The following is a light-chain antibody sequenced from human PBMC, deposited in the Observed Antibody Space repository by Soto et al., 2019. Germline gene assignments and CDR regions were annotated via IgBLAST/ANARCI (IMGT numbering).Light chain of an antibody. CDR3: FSYTANDNWV. V-gene: IGLV2-11*01. Sequence: QSALTQPHSVSGSPGQSVTISCTGTNSDVGRYNSVSWYQQLPGKAPQLIISAVRQRPSGVPDRFSGSKSGNTASLTIYGLQTDDEADYFCFSYTANDNWVFGGGTQLTVL. J-gene: IGLJ7*01. CDR1: NSDVGRYNS. CDR2: AVR.